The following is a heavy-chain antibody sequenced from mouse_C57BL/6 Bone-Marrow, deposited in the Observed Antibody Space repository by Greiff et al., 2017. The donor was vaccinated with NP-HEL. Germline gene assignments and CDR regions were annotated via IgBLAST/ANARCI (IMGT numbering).Heavy chain of an antibody. Sequence: EVKLMESGPELVKPGASVKISCKASGYSFTGYYMNWVKQSPEKSLEWIGEINPSTGGTTYNQKFKAKATLTVDKSSSTAYMQLKSLTSEDSAVYYCARRGDYYGSSSYAMDYWGQGTSVTVSS. CDR1: GYSFTGYY. CDR3: ARRGDYYGSSSYAMDY. J-gene: IGHJ4*01. CDR2: INPSTGGT. V-gene: IGHV1-42*01. D-gene: IGHD1-1*01.